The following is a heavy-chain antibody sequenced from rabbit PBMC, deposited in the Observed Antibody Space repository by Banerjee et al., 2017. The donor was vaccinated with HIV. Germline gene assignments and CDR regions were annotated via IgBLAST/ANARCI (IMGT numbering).Heavy chain of an antibody. V-gene: IGHV1S45*01. CDR2: IYVGSSGST. Sequence: QEQLEESGGDLVKPEGSLTLTCTASAFSFSNKYVMCWVRQAPGKGLEWIACIYVGSSGSTYYASWAKGPFTISKTSSTTVTLQMTSLTAADTATYFCARDLAGVIGWNFNLWGQGTLVTVS. J-gene: IGHJ4*01. CDR3: ARDLAGVIGWNFNL. D-gene: IGHD4-1*01. CDR1: AFSFSNKYV.